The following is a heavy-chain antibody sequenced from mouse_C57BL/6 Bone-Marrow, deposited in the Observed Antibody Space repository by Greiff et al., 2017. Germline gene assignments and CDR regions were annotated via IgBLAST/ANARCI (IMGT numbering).Heavy chain of an antibody. CDR2: IYPRSGNT. V-gene: IGHV1-81*01. J-gene: IGHJ1*03. CDR1: GYTFTSYG. CDR3: GKGCWFLPYFDV. D-gene: IGHD2-3*01. Sequence: VQLQQSGAELARPGASVKLSCKASGYTFTSYGISWVKQRTGQGLEWIGEIYPRSGNTYYNEKFKGKATLTADKSSSTAYMELRSLTSEDSAVYCCGKGCWFLPYFDVWGTGTTVTVSS.